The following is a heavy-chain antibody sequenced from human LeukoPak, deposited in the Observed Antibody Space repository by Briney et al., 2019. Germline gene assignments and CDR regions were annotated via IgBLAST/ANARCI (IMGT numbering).Heavy chain of an antibody. J-gene: IGHJ4*02. CDR2: IVHSGST. CDR1: SGSFSGYF. D-gene: IGHD6-19*01. V-gene: IGHV4-34*12. Sequence: PSETLSLTCAVYSGSFSGYFWSWIRQPPGKGLEWIGEIVHSGSTNYNPSLKSRVTTSVDTSKKQFSLKLSSVTAADTAVYFCARRIGVATTLDYWGQGTLVTVSS. CDR3: ARRIGVATTLDY.